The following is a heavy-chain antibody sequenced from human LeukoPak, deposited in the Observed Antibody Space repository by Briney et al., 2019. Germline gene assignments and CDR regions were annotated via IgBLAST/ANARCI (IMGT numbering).Heavy chain of an antibody. Sequence: PGGSLRLSCAASGFTFSNYAMSWVRQAPGKGLEWVSTISGGGGGTYYADSVKGRFTISRDNSKSTLCLQMNSLRAEDTAVYYCARGPRPEWELLPGAFDIWGQGTMVTVSS. CDR3: ARGPRPEWELLPGAFDI. V-gene: IGHV3-23*01. J-gene: IGHJ3*02. D-gene: IGHD1-26*01. CDR2: ISGGGGGT. CDR1: GFTFSNYA.